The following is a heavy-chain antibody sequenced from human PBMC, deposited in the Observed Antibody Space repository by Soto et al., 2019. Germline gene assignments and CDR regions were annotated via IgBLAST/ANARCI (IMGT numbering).Heavy chain of an antibody. CDR2: ISPHNGNT. Sequence: QVQLLQSGGEVKKPGASVKVSCKTSGYSFTSYGITWVRQAPGQGLEWMGWISPHNGNTDYTQKLQDRVTMTADISTTTAYIELRSRTSDDTAVYYCAMYRRSSLDYWSQGPLVTVSS. V-gene: IGHV1-18*04. CDR1: GYSFTSYG. J-gene: IGHJ4*02. CDR3: AMYRRSSLDY. D-gene: IGHD6-6*01.